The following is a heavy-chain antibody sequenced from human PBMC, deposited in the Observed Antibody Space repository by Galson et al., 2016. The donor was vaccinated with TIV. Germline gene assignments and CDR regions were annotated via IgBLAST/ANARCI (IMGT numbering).Heavy chain of an antibody. Sequence: QSGAEVKKPGASVTVSCKTSGYTFIGYYMHWVRQAPGQGLEWVGWIYPNTGDTNYAQKFQGRVTMTSDTSMNTAYMELSRLRSDDTAVYYCTRDLRMSEWSYYFGYWGQGTLVTVS. V-gene: IGHV1-2*02. D-gene: IGHD3-3*01. CDR2: IYPNTGDT. CDR3: TRDLRMSEWSYYFGY. J-gene: IGHJ4*02. CDR1: GYTFIGYY.